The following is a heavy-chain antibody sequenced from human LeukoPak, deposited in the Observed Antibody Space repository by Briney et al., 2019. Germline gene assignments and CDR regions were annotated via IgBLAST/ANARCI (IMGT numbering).Heavy chain of an antibody. V-gene: IGHV1-8*01. J-gene: IGHJ4*02. CDR2: MNPNSGNT. Sequence: PEASVKVSCKASGYTFTSYDINRVRQATGQGLEWMGWMNPNSGNTGYAQKFQARVTMTRNTSISTAYMELSSLRSEDTAVYYCARLVATLMIDYWGQGTLVTVSS. CDR1: GYTFTSYD. CDR3: ARLVATLMIDY. D-gene: IGHD5-12*01.